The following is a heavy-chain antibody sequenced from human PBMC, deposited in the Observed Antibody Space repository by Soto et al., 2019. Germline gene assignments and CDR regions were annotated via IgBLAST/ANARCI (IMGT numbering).Heavy chain of an antibody. J-gene: IGHJ5*02. V-gene: IGHV3-33*01. Sequence: GGSLRLSCAASGFTFSSYGMHWVRQAPGKGLEWVAVIWYDGSNKYYADSVKGRFTISRDNSKNTLYLQMNSLRAEDTAVYYCERDHSSSPRAGFDPWGQGTLVTVSS. CDR1: GFTFSSYG. D-gene: IGHD6-6*01. CDR2: IWYDGSNK. CDR3: ERDHSSSPRAGFDP.